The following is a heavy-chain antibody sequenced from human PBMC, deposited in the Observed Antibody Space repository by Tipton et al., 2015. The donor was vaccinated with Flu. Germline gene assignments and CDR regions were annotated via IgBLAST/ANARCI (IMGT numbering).Heavy chain of an antibody. V-gene: IGHV3-53*01. D-gene: IGHD1-26*01. CDR2: IYSDGST. CDR1: GFTVSSNY. Sequence: SLRLSCAAPGFTVSSNYMSWVRQAPGKGLVWVSVIYSDGSTYYADSVKGRFTISRDNSKNTLYLQINSLRAEDTAVYYCARAPPRSYLGAFDIWGQGTMVTVSS. J-gene: IGHJ3*02. CDR3: ARAPPRSYLGAFDI.